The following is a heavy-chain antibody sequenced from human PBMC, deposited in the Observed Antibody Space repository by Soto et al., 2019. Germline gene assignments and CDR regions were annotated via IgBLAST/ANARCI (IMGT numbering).Heavy chain of an antibody. CDR1: GFTFSSYS. CDR2: ISSSSSTI. D-gene: IGHD6-19*01. Sequence: EVQLVESGGGLVQPGGSLRLSCAASGFTFSSYSMNWVRQAPGKGLEWVSYISSSSSTIYYADSVKGRFTISRDNAKNSLYLQMNSPRAEDTAVYYCARDKYSSGWYNWFDPWGQGTLVTVSS. J-gene: IGHJ5*02. CDR3: ARDKYSSGWYNWFDP. V-gene: IGHV3-48*01.